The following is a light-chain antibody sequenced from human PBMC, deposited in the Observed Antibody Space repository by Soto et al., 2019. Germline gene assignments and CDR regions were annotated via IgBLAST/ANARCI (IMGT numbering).Light chain of an antibody. CDR3: MQGTHWPWT. J-gene: IGKJ1*01. Sequence: DVVMTQSPLSLPVTLGQPASISCRSTQGLVYSDGYTYLNWFQQRPGQSPRRLIYGVSNRDSGVPDKFSGSESGTDFTLKISRVEAEDVGLYYCMQGTHWPWTFGQWTKVEIK. V-gene: IGKV2-30*01. CDR1: QGLVYSDGYTY. CDR2: GVS.